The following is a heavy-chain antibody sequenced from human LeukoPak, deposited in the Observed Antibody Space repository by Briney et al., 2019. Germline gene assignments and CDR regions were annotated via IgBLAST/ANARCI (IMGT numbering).Heavy chain of an antibody. J-gene: IGHJ6*03. CDR2: MNPNSGNT. V-gene: IGHV1-8*01. Sequence: GSSVHVSRQSSLYTFTSYDINWVRQAPAQGLEWMGWMNPNSGNTGYPHKLQDRATTTRNTSISTAYMELSSLRSEDTAVYYCARVDYYDSSGYFNYYYYMDVWGKGTTVTISS. CDR3: ARVDYYDSSGYFNYYYYMDV. CDR1: LYTFTSYD. D-gene: IGHD3-22*01.